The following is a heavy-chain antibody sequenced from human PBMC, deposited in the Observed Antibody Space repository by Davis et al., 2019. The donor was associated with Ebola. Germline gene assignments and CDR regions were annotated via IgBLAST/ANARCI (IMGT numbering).Heavy chain of an antibody. V-gene: IGHV4-34*01. Sequence: PGGSLRLSCAVYGGSFSGYYWSWIRQPPGKGLEWIGEINHSGSTNYNPSLKSRVTISVDTSKNQFSLKLSSVTAADTAVYYCARVATIYYYYYGMDVWGQGTTVTVSS. D-gene: IGHD5-12*01. J-gene: IGHJ6*02. CDR2: INHSGST. CDR3: ARVATIYYYYYGMDV. CDR1: GGSFSGYY.